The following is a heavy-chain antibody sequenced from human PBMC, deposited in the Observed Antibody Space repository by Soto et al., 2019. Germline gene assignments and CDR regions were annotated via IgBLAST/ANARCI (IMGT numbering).Heavy chain of an antibody. CDR2: IYSGGST. D-gene: IGHD2-21*01. Sequence: GGSLRLSCAAFGFTVSSNYMSWVRQAPGKGLEWVSVIYSGGSTYYADSVKGRFTISRDNSKNTLYLQMNSLRAEDTAVYYCARAGKHYYYGMDVWGQGTTVTVSS. CDR3: ARAGKHYYYGMDV. CDR1: GFTVSSNY. J-gene: IGHJ6*02. V-gene: IGHV3-53*01.